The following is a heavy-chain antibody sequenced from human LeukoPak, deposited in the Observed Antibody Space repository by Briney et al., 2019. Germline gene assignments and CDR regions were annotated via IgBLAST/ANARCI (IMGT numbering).Heavy chain of an antibody. V-gene: IGHV4-39*01. CDR3: ARGWAALAPVPAAIFDY. J-gene: IGHJ4*02. CDR1: GGSISSSSYY. D-gene: IGHD2-2*01. CDR2: IYYSGST. Sequence: SETLSLTCTVSGGSISSSSYYWGWIRQPPGKGLEWIGSIYYSGSTYYNPSLKSRVTISVDTSKNQFSLKLSSVTAADTAVYYCARGWAALAPVPAAIFDYWGQGTLVTVSS.